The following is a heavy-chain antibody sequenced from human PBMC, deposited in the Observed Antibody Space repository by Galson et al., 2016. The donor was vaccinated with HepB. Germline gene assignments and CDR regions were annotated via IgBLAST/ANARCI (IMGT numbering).Heavy chain of an antibody. CDR3: AKEASPLRWGRGFWGS. CDR2: ISNVGNKT. V-gene: IGHV3-30*18. J-gene: IGHJ5*02. CDR1: GYTFIYFG. D-gene: IGHD3-16*01. Sequence: SLRLSCAASGYTFIYFGMHWVRQSPCKGPEWVALISNVGNKTNYVDSVQGRFTISRDNSKNTLYLQMDSLRPEDTAVYYCAKEASPLRWGRGFWGSWGQGTLVTGSS.